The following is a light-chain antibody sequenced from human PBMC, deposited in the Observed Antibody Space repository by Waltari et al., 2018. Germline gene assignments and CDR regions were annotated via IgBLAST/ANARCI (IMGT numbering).Light chain of an antibody. Sequence: QSALTQPRSVSGSPGQSVTISCTGPSSYVGGYDFVSWYQHHPGKAPKLMICDVTKRPSGVPDRFSGSKSGNTASLTISGLQAEDEADYYCCSYAGSYTHVVFGGGTKLTVL. J-gene: IGLJ2*01. CDR3: CSYAGSYTHVV. CDR1: SSYVGGYDF. V-gene: IGLV2-11*01. CDR2: DVT.